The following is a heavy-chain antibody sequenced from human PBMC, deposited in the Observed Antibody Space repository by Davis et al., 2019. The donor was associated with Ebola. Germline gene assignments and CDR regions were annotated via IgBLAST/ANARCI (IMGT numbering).Heavy chain of an antibody. J-gene: IGHJ6*02. D-gene: IGHD3-3*01. CDR2: IYYSGST. CDR3: ARLQRYYAFGMDV. Sequence: PGGSLRLSCTVSGGSISSSSYYWGWIRQPPGKGLEWIGSIYYSGSTYYNPSLKSRVTISVDTSKNQFSLKLSSVTAADTAVYYCARLQRYYAFGMDVWGQGTTVTVSS. V-gene: IGHV4-39*01. CDR1: GGSISSSSYY.